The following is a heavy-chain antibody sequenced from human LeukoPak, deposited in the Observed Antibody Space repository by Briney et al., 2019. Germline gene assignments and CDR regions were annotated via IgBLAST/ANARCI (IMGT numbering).Heavy chain of an antibody. D-gene: IGHD2-2*01. CDR2: ISGDGENT. V-gene: IGHV3-23*01. CDR3: ASRYCSSTSCYDAFDI. CDR1: GLTFITYA. J-gene: IGHJ3*02. Sequence: GGSLRLSCAASGLTFITYAMTWVRQTPGKGLEWVSAISGDGENTYYADSVRGRFTIFRDNSKNTLYLQMNSLRAEDTAVYYCASRYCSSTSCYDAFDIWGQGTMVTVSS.